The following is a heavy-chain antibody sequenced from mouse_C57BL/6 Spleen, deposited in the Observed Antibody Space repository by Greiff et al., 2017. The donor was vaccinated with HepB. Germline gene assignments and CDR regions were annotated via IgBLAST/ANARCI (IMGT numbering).Heavy chain of an antibody. V-gene: IGHV1-55*01. CDR2: IYPGSGST. Sequence: QVQLQQSGAELVKPGASVKMSCKASGYTFTSYWITWVKQRPGQGLEWIGDIYPGSGSTNYKEKFKSKATRTVDTSSSTAYMQLSSRTSEDSAVYYFARRGKSSYVDYWGQGTTLTVSS. CDR1: GYTFTSYW. CDR3: ARRGKSSYVDY. J-gene: IGHJ2*01. D-gene: IGHD1-1*01.